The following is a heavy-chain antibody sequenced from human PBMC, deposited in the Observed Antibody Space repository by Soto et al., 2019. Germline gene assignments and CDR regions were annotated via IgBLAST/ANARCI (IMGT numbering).Heavy chain of an antibody. V-gene: IGHV3-23*01. CDR2: ISGGGGST. D-gene: IGHD2-2*01. J-gene: IGHJ4*02. Sequence: GESLKISCAASGFSFSNYAMSWVRQAPGEGLEWVSVISGGGGSTSYADSVRGRFTVSRDKSKNTLYLQMTSLRAQDTAVYYCAKASCNSASCFRFDSWGQGTLVTVSS. CDR1: GFSFSNYA. CDR3: AKASCNSASCFRFDS.